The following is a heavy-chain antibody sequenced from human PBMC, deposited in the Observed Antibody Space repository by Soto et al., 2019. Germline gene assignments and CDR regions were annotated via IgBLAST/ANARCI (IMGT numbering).Heavy chain of an antibody. J-gene: IGHJ3*02. CDR2: MNPNSGNT. CDR1: GYTFTSYD. V-gene: IGHV1-8*01. CDR3: AKGIGSSSDDAFDI. Sequence: ASVKVSCKASGYTFTSYDINWVRQATGQGLEWMGWMNPNSGNTGYAQKFQGRVSMTRNTSISTAYMELSSLRSEDTAVYYCAKGIGSSSDDAFDIWGQGTMVTVSS. D-gene: IGHD6-6*01.